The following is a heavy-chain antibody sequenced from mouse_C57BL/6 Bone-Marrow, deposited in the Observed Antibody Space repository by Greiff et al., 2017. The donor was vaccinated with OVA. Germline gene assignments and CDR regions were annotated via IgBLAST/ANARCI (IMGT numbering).Heavy chain of an antibody. D-gene: IGHD1-1*02. Sequence: VKLQESGPELVKPGASVKISCKASGYAFSSSWMNWVKQRPGKGLEWIGRIYPGDGDTNYNGKFKGKATLTADKSSSTAYMQLSSLTSEDSAVYFCARRWNFDYWGQGTTLTVSS. CDR1: GYAFSSSW. CDR2: IYPGDGDT. CDR3: ARRWNFDY. J-gene: IGHJ2*01. V-gene: IGHV1-82*01.